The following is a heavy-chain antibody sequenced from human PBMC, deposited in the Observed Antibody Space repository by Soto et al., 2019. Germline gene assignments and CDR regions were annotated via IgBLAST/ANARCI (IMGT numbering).Heavy chain of an antibody. Sequence: SETLSLTCTVSGGSISSGGYYWSWIRQHPGKGLEWIGYIYYSGSTYYNPSLKSRVTISVDTSKNQFSLKLSSVAAADTAVYYCARGEKGITIFGVVSPYGMDVWGQGTTVTVSS. J-gene: IGHJ6*02. CDR2: IYYSGST. CDR1: GGSISSGGYY. CDR3: ARGEKGITIFGVVSPYGMDV. V-gene: IGHV4-31*03. D-gene: IGHD3-3*01.